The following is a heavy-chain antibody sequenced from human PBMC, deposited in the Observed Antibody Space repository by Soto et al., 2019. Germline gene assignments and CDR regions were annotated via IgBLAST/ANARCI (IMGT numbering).Heavy chain of an antibody. V-gene: IGHV3-30*03. J-gene: IGHJ4*02. Sequence: QVQLVESGGGVVQPGRSLRLSCAASGFPFSSYGMHWVRQAPGKGLDWVALISYDGTNQYYADSVKGRFTVSGDNSKNTLYLHMRSLRAEDTAVYYCAGGQYYFDYCGQGTLVSVSS. CDR3: AGGQYYFDY. CDR1: GFPFSSYG. D-gene: IGHD2-15*01. CDR2: ISYDGTNQ.